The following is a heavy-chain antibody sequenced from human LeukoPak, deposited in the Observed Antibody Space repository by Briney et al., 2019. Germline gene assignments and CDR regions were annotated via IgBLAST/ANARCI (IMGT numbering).Heavy chain of an antibody. CDR1: GGTFSSYA. V-gene: IGHV1-69*04. J-gene: IGHJ4*02. CDR3: AVPAAGSYYFDY. Sequence: ASVKVSCKASGGTFSSYAISWVRQAPGQGLEWMGRIIPILGIANYAQKLQGRVTITADKSTSTAYMELSSLRSEDTAVYYCAVPAAGSYYFDYWGQGTLVTVSS. CDR2: IIPILGIA. D-gene: IGHD2-2*01.